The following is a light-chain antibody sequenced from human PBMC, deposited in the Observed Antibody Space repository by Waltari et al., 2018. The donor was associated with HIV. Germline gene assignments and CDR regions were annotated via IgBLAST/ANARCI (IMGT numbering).Light chain of an antibody. CDR2: ANT. CDR3: QSYDTSLSGYV. Sequence: QSVLTPPTPASRAPGPRVSISCPGSSSHLGGNYNVHWYQQLPRAAPKLLIYANTNRPSGVPDRFSGSKSGTSASLAITGLRAEDEADYYCQSYDTSLSGYVFGTGTKVTVL. V-gene: IGLV1-40*01. J-gene: IGLJ1*01. CDR1: SSHLGGNYN.